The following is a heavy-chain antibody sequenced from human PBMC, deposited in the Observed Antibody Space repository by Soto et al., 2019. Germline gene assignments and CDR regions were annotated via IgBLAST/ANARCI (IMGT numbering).Heavy chain of an antibody. CDR2: IYTSGSP. D-gene: IGHD6-6*01. CDR3: ARLRGSSSDFFDF. J-gene: IGHJ4*02. V-gene: IGHV4-4*07. CDR1: GGSISTYY. Sequence: QVRLQESGPGLVKPSETLSLTCTVSGGSISTYYWNWIRQSAGKGLEWIGRIYTSGSPNYNPSLKSRVTMSVDTSKNQFSLKLSSVTAADTAVYYCARLRGSSSDFFDFWGQGTLVTVSS.